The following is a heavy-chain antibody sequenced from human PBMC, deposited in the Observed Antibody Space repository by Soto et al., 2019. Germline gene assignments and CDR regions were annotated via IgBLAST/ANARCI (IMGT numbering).Heavy chain of an antibody. Sequence: SETVSLTCTVSGGSISSYYWGWIRQPPGKGLEWIGSIYYSGSTYYNLSLKSRVTISVDTSKNQFSLKLSSVTAADTAVYYCARQLDSSSWYYYYGMDVWGQGTTVTVSS. V-gene: IGHV4-39*01. D-gene: IGHD6-13*01. CDR2: IYYSGST. CDR3: ARQLDSSSWYYYYGMDV. CDR1: GGSISSYY. J-gene: IGHJ6*02.